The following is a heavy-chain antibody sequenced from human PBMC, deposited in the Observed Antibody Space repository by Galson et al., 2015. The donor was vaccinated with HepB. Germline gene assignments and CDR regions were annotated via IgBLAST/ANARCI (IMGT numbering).Heavy chain of an antibody. CDR2: IAYHGGT. D-gene: IGHD1-1*01. V-gene: IGHV4-30-4*01. Sequence: TLSLTCTVSGGSISNADSHWSWIRQPPGKGLGWIGYIAYHGGTSYNPSLRSRTTISTDTSKNQYSLRLNFVTAADTAVYYCVRVRTGTSCYDFWGQGTLVTVSS. J-gene: IGHJ4*02. CDR3: VRVRTGTSCYDF. CDR1: GGSISNADSH.